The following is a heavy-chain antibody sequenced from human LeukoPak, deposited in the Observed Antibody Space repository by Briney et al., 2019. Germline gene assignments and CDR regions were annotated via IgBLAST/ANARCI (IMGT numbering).Heavy chain of an antibody. CDR3: AGGRPHGNDY. V-gene: IGHV3-74*01. CDR1: GFAFSSYN. CDR2: IASDGSST. D-gene: IGHD4-23*01. Sequence: GGSLRLSCAASGFAFSSYNMNWVRQAPGKRLVWVSRIASDGSSTTYADSVKGRFSISRDNAKNTLYLQMNSLRVEDTAVYYCAGGRPHGNDYWGQGTLVTVSS. J-gene: IGHJ4*02.